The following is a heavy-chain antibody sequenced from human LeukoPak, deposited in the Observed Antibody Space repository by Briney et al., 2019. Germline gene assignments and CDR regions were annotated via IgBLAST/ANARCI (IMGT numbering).Heavy chain of an antibody. Sequence: ASVKVSCKASGYTFTSYYMHWVRQAPGQGLEWMGIINPSGGSTSYAQKFQGRVTMTRDTSISTAYMELSRPRSDDTAVYYCARLPVNYYYYGMDVWGQGTTVTVSS. CDR2: INPSGGST. CDR3: ARLPVNYYYYGMDV. D-gene: IGHD4-17*01. J-gene: IGHJ6*02. CDR1: GYTFTSYY. V-gene: IGHV1-46*01.